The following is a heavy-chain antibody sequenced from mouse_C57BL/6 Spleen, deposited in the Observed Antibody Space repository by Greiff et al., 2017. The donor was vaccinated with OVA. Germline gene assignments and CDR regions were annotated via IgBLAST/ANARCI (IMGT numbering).Heavy chain of an antibody. J-gene: IGHJ2*01. CDR2: IHLNSGST. V-gene: IGHV1-64*01. Sequence: VQLQQPGAELVKPGASVKLSCKASGYTFTSYWMHWVKQRPGQGLEWIGMIHLNSGSTNYNEKFKSKATLTVDKSSSTAYMQLSSLTSEDSAVYYCARPKLTGYYFDYWGQGTTLTVSS. CDR1: GYTFTSYW. CDR3: ARPKLTGYYFDY. D-gene: IGHD4-1*01.